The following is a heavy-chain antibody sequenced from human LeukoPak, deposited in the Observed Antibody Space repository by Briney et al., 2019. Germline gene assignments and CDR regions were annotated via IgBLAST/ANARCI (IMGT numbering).Heavy chain of an antibody. D-gene: IGHD5-18*01. Sequence: GASVKVSCKAFGGTFSSYAISWVRQAPGQGLEWMGGIIPIFGTANYAQKFQGRVTITADESTSTAYMELSSLRSEDTAVYYCARGNRDTAMVTLDYWGQGTLVTVSS. J-gene: IGHJ4*02. CDR1: GGTFSSYA. CDR3: ARGNRDTAMVTLDY. V-gene: IGHV1-69*01. CDR2: IIPIFGTA.